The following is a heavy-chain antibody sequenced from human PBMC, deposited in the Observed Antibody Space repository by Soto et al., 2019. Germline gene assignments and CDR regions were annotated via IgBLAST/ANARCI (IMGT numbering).Heavy chain of an antibody. CDR1: GVSFSSSS. D-gene: IGHD3-16*01. CDR2: IGHRSGAT. J-gene: IGHJ4*02. Sequence: EVQLVESGGGLEQPGGSLRLSCAASGVSFSSSSMNWVRQAPGKGLEWISYIGHRSGATYYADSVRGRFSISRDNAKSSVYLQMNSLKDEDTAVYYCAKDKGERSFDYWGQGTLVTVSS. V-gene: IGHV3-48*02. CDR3: AKDKGERSFDY.